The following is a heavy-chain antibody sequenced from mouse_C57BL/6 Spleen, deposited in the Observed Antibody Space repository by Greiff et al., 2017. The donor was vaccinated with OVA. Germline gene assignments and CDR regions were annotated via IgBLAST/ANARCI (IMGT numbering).Heavy chain of an antibody. J-gene: IGHJ3*01. Sequence: QVQLKQSGAELARPGASVKLSCKASGYTFTSYGISWVKQRTGQGLEWIGEIYPRSGNTYYNEKFKGKATLTADKSSSTAYMELRSLTSEDSAVYFCAILRSFAYWGQGTLVTVSA. D-gene: IGHD1-1*01. CDR1: GYTFTSYG. CDR3: AILRSFAY. V-gene: IGHV1-81*01. CDR2: IYPRSGNT.